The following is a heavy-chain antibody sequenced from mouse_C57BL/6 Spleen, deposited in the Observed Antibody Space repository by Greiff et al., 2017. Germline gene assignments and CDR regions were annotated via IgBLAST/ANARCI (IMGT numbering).Heavy chain of an antibody. CDR1: GYTFTDYY. D-gene: IGHD1-1*01. V-gene: IGHV1-26*01. CDR2: INPNNGGT. CDR3: ARGGYYGSLWYFDV. Sequence: VQLQQSGPELVKPGASVKISCKASGYTFTDYYMNWVKQSHGKSLEWIGDINPNNGGTSYNQKFKGKATLTVDKSSSTAYMELRSLTSEDSAVYYCARGGYYGSLWYFDVWGTGTTVTVSS. J-gene: IGHJ1*03.